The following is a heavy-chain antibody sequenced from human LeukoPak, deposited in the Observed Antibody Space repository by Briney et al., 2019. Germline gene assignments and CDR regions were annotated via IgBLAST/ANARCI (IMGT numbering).Heavy chain of an antibody. Sequence: PGGSLRLSCAASGFTFSGYGMYWVRQAPRKGLEWVAGIYGGGGVIKYADSVKGRFTISRDNSENILYLQMDSLTVEDTAMYYCAKDRVAANGYDIDYWGQGTLVTVSS. V-gene: IGHV3-23*03. J-gene: IGHJ4*02. CDR1: GFTFSGYG. CDR3: AKDRVAANGYDIDY. CDR2: IYGGGGVI. D-gene: IGHD2-15*01.